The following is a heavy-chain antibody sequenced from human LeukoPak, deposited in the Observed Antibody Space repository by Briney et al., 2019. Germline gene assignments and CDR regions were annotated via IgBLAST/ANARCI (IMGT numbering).Heavy chain of an antibody. CDR3: AKKGYYDGSGYYMYYFDH. Sequence: GGSLRLSCAASGFTFSIYAMSWVRQAPGKGLEWVSAISGSGGTAYYADSVKGRFTISRDNSKNTLYLQMNSLRVEDTAVYCAKKGYYDGSGYYMYYFDHWGQGTLATVSS. CDR1: GFTFSIYA. D-gene: IGHD3-22*01. J-gene: IGHJ4*02. V-gene: IGHV3-23*01. CDR2: ISGSGGTA.